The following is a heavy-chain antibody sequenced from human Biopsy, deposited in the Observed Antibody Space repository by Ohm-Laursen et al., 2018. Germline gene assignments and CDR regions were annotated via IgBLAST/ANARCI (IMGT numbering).Heavy chain of an antibody. J-gene: IGHJ3*02. Sequence: SLRLSRSGSGFTFCINAINWVCHAPGPGQEWVSYISSTSSATYYADSVKGRFIVSRDNAKNPLFLQMNSLRAEDTAVYYCARLAIWGQGTPVTVSS. V-gene: IGHV3-48*01. CDR2: ISSTSSAT. CDR1: GFTFCINA. CDR3: ARLAI.